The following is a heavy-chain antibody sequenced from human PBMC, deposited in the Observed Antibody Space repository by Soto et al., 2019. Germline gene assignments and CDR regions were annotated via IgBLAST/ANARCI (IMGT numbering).Heavy chain of an antibody. Sequence: GGSLRLSCAASGFTFSSYAMSWVRQAPGKGLEWVSAISGSGGSTYYADSVKGRFTISRDNSKNTLYLQMNSLRAEDTAVYYCAKDLIASSSWYYFQHWGHGTLVTVSS. V-gene: IGHV3-23*01. J-gene: IGHJ1*01. CDR1: GFTFSSYA. CDR3: AKDLIASSSWYYFQH. CDR2: ISGSGGST. D-gene: IGHD6-13*01.